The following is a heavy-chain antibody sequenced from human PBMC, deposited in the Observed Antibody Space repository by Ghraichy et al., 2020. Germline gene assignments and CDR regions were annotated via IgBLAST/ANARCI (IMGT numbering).Heavy chain of an antibody. J-gene: IGHJ2*01. CDR3: ARESEVARAWYLDL. CDR2: LNRNESQT. Sequence: GGSLRLSCVASGFTISSQWMHWVRQAPGRGLEWVSRLNRNESQTTYADFAKGRFTISRDNAKNTLYLQMNSLRVEDTAMFFCARESEVARAWYLDLWGRGTLVSVSS. V-gene: IGHV3-74*01. D-gene: IGHD5-24*01. CDR1: GFTISSQW.